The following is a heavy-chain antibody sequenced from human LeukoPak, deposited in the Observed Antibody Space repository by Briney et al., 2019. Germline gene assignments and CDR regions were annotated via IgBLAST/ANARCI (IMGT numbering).Heavy chain of an antibody. CDR3: AKLAQEWLQYWFDP. CDR2: FSGSGGNT. CDR1: GFTFSSYS. V-gene: IGHV3-23*01. J-gene: IGHJ5*02. D-gene: IGHD3-3*01. Sequence: PGGSLRLSCAASGFTFSSYSMNWVRQAPGKGLEWVSAFSGSGGNTYYADSVKGRFTISRDNSKNTLYLQMNSLRAEDTAVYYCAKLAQEWLQYWFDPWGQGTLVTVSS.